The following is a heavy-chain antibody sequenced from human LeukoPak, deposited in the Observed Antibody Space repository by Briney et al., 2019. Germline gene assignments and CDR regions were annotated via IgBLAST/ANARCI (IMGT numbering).Heavy chain of an antibody. CDR3: AKDTRGSSGPYYFDY. J-gene: IGHJ4*02. CDR1: GFTFSSYG. D-gene: IGHD3-22*01. CDR2: IRYDGSNK. V-gene: IGHV3-30*02. Sequence: GGSLRLSCAASGFTFSSYGMHWVRQAPGKGLEWVAFIRYDGSNKYYADSVKGRFTISRDNSKNTLYLQMNSLRAEDTAVYYCAKDTRGSSGPYYFDYWGQGTLVTVSS.